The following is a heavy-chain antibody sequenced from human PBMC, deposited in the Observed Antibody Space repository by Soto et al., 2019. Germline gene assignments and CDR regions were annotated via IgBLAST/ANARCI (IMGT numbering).Heavy chain of an antibody. D-gene: IGHD3-10*01. Sequence: GGSLRLSCAASGFTFSSYSMNWVRQAPGKGLEWVSSISSSSSYIYYADSVKGRFTISRDNAKNSLCLQMNSLRAEDTAVYYCARAPEILWFGDPWGQGTLVTVSS. CDR2: ISSSSSYI. V-gene: IGHV3-21*01. CDR3: ARAPEILWFGDP. CDR1: GFTFSSYS. J-gene: IGHJ5*02.